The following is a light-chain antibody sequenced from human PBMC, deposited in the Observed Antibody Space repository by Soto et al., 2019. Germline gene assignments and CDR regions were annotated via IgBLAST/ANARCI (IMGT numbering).Light chain of an antibody. V-gene: IGKV1-5*03. J-gene: IGKJ1*01. CDR3: QQYNSYPWT. CDR1: QSISSW. CDR2: KAS. Sequence: DIQMTQSPSTLSAFVGDSVAITCRASQSISSWLAWYQQKPGKAPKLLIYKASTLESGVPSNFSGSGSGTEFTLTISSLQPEDFATYYCQQYNSYPWTFGQGTKVDIK.